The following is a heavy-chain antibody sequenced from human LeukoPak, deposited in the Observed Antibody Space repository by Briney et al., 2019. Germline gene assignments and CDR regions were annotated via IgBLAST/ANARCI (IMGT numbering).Heavy chain of an antibody. CDR1: GFTFSGHW. Sequence: GGSLRLSCVASGFTFSGHWMHWVRQVPGKGLVAVSRITPDGSATTYADSVKGRFTISRDNAKNTLYLEMNSLTAEDTALYYCTRSGYYNGYDYWGQGTLVTVSP. V-gene: IGHV3-74*03. CDR2: ITPDGSAT. D-gene: IGHD3-10*01. J-gene: IGHJ4*02. CDR3: TRSGYYNGYDY.